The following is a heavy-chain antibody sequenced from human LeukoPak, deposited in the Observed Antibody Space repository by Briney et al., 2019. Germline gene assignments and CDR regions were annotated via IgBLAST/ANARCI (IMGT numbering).Heavy chain of an antibody. CDR3: ARGVRHIVVVIALYYFDY. V-gene: IGHV1-8*01. CDR2: MNPNSGNT. J-gene: IGHJ4*02. CDR1: GYTFSSSD. Sequence: ASVKVSCKASGYTFSSSDIHWVRQATGQGLVWLGWMNPNSGNTGYAQKFHGRLTMTRNTSTSTAYMQLSSLRSEDTAMYYCARGVRHIVVVIALYYFDYWGQGTLVTVSS. D-gene: IGHD2-21*01.